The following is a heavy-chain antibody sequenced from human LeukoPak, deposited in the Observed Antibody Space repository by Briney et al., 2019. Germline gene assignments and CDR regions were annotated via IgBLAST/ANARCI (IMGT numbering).Heavy chain of an antibody. Sequence: GSLRLSCAASGFTFSTYSMNWVRQAPGKGLEWVSYISSRSSTIYYADSVKGRFTVSRDNAKNSLYLQMNSLRVEDTAVYYCARDVQVRYCLDYWGQGTLVTVSS. J-gene: IGHJ4*02. D-gene: IGHD3-9*01. CDR2: ISSRSSTI. V-gene: IGHV3-48*04. CDR1: GFTFSTYS. CDR3: ARDVQVRYCLDY.